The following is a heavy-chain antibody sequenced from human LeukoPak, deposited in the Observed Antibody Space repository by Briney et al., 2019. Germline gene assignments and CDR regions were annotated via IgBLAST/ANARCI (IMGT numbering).Heavy chain of an antibody. CDR1: GGTFTSYA. D-gene: IGHD3-9*01. Sequence: SVKVSCKASGGTFTSYAISWVRQAPGQGLEWMGGIIPIFGTANYAQKFQGRVTITADESTSTAYMELSSLRSEDTAVYYCATATSYFAWLLPLDYWGQGTLVTVSS. CDR2: IIPIFGTA. V-gene: IGHV1-69*13. J-gene: IGHJ4*02. CDR3: ATATSYFAWLLPLDY.